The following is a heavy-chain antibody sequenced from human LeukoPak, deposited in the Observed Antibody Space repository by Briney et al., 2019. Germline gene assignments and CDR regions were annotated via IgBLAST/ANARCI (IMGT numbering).Heavy chain of an antibody. CDR1: GFTFSSYG. V-gene: IGHV3-30*03. J-gene: IGHJ4*02. D-gene: IGHD1-20*01. CDR2: ISYDGSNK. CDR3: GSITGTTG. Sequence: PGRSLRLSCAASGFTFSSYGMHWVRQAPGKGLEWVAVISYDGSNKYYADSVKGRFTISRDNSKNTLYLQMNSLRDEDTAVYYCGSITGTTGWGQGTLVTVSS.